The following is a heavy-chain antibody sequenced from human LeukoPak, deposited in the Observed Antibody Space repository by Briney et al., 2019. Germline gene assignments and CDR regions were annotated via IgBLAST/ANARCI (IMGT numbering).Heavy chain of an antibody. CDR1: GSTFSSSS. J-gene: IGHJ1*01. CDR3: ARDPAGYSSSWFGDQYFQH. Sequence: GGSLRLSCAASGSTFSSSSMNWVRQAPGKGLEWVSSISSTSSYIYYADSVKGQFTISRDNAKNSLYLQMNRLRAEDTAVYYCARDPAGYSSSWFGDQYFQHWRQGTLVTVSS. D-gene: IGHD6-13*01. V-gene: IGHV3-21*01. CDR2: ISSTSSYI.